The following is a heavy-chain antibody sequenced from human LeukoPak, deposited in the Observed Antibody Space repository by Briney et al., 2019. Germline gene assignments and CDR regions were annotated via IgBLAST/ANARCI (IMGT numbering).Heavy chain of an antibody. CDR3: TTDSGYSGYDFRDY. CDR2: IKSKTDGGTT. V-gene: IGHV3-15*01. CDR1: GFTFSNAW. D-gene: IGHD5-12*01. J-gene: IGHJ4*02. Sequence: GGSLRLSCAASGFTFSNAWMSWVRQAPRKGLEWVGRIKSKTDGGTTDYAAPVKGRFTISRDDSKNTLYLQMNSLKTEDTAVYYCTTDSGYSGYDFRDYWGQGTLVTVSS.